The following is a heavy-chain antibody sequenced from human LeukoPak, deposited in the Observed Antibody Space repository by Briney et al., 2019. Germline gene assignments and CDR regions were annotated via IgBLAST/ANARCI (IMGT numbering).Heavy chain of an antibody. V-gene: IGHV4-30-2*01. D-gene: IGHD5-18*01. CDR2: IYHSGST. CDR3: ARDGSGYSYGSSWFDP. CDR1: GGSISSGGYS. Sequence: SETLSLTCAVSGGSISSGGYSWSWTRQPPGKGLEWIGYIYHSGSTYYNPSLKSRVTISVDRSKNQFSLKLSSVTAADTAVYYCARDGSGYSYGSSWFDPWGQGTLVTVSS. J-gene: IGHJ5*02.